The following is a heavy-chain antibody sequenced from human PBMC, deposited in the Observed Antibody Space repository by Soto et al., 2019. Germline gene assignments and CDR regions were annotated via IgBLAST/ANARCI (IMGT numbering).Heavy chain of an antibody. CDR2: IYPGDSDT. V-gene: IGHV5-51*01. CDR3: LVYISSSGRHFDY. D-gene: IGHD6-6*01. J-gene: IGHJ4*02. CDR1: GYIFSKYW. Sequence: GESLKISCKSSGYIFSKYWIGWVRQMPGKGLEWMGIIYPGDSDTRYSPSFQGQVTISADKSITTAYPQWRSLKASDTAIYYCLVYISSSGRHFDYCCQGTLLTVS.